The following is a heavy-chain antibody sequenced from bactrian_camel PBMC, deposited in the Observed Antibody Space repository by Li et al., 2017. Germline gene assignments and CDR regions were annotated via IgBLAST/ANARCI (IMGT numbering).Heavy chain of an antibody. D-gene: IGHD4*01. CDR1: GLWYNADC. Sequence: HVQLVESGGGSVQTGGSLRLSCAASGLWYNADCMAWFRQVPGKGREGVAAIDNGGGRTYYADSVKGRFTIARDSAKNTLYLQMNSLRTEDTAVYYCAREKDNSDALDYWGKGTQVTVS. CDR2: IDNGGGRT. V-gene: IGHV3S1*01. J-gene: IGHJ7*01.